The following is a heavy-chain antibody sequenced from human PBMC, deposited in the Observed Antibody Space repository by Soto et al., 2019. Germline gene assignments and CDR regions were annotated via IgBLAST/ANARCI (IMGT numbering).Heavy chain of an antibody. J-gene: IGHJ6*02. Sequence: QLVQSGPEVKKPGVSVKVSCRASDYTFTKYGVSWVRQAPGQGLEWLGWLSVHTGQTRYARKVQGRATMTADTSANTAYMELRSLISDDTAVYYCARARYCSSPSCYNHYYYGMDIWGQGTTVTVSS. CDR1: DYTFTKYG. CDR2: LSVHTGQT. D-gene: IGHD2-2*02. CDR3: ARARYCSSPSCYNHYYYGMDI. V-gene: IGHV1-18*01.